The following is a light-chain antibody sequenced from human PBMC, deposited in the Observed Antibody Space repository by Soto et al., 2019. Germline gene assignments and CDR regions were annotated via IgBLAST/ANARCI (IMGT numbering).Light chain of an antibody. CDR2: DAS. V-gene: IGKV3-20*01. J-gene: IGKJ4*01. CDR1: QSVTSSY. CDR3: QQYGSSPLT. Sequence: EIVLTQSPGTLSLSPGKRATLSCRASQSVTSSYLAWYQQKPGQTPRLVIFDASTRATGIPDRFSGSGSGTDFTLTISRLEPEDFAVYYCQQYGSSPLTFGGGTKAEIK.